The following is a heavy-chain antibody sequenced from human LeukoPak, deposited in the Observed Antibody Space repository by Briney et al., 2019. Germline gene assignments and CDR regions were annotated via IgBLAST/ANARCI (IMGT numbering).Heavy chain of an antibody. CDR1: GDSISGYY. Sequence: PSETLSLTCTVSGDSISGYYWSWIRQTPGKGLEWIAYIHSSGSSNYNPSLKSRVTISVDTSKNQFSLRLTSVTAADTAVYFRARGYYDTSDSSNPFDYWGQGALVTVSS. D-gene: IGHD3-22*01. CDR2: IHSSGSS. V-gene: IGHV4-4*09. CDR3: ARGYYDTSDSSNPFDY. J-gene: IGHJ4*02.